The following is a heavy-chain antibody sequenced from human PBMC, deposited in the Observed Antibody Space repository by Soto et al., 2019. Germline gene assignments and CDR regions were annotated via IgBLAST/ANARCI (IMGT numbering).Heavy chain of an antibody. V-gene: IGHV3-23*01. D-gene: IGHD3-10*01. CDR3: AKDLRPGLVVPTKSGFAP. CDR2: TSIGGNT. J-gene: IGHJ5*02. Sequence: GGSLRLSCETSGFPFNTYPLTWFRPLPGMGLGWGSTTSIGGNTDFAESVRGRFSVSRDNSKNTLYLQMTNLRAEDAAIYFCAKDLRPGLVVPTKSGFAPWGQGTRVTVSS. CDR1: GFPFNTYP.